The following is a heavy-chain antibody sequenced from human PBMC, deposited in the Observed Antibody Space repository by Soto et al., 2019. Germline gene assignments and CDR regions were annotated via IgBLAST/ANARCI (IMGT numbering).Heavy chain of an antibody. J-gene: IGHJ5*02. CDR3: ARVRSGNYDSKWFDP. CDR2: IKPSGGST. CDR1: GYTFTSYY. D-gene: IGHD4-4*01. V-gene: IGHV1-46*01. Sequence: QVQLVQSGAEVKKPGASVKVSCKASGYTFTSYYMHWVRQAPGQGLEWMGIIKPSGGSTSYAQKFQGRVTMTRDTSTSTVYMELSSLRSEDTAVYSCARVRSGNYDSKWFDPWGQGTLVTVSS.